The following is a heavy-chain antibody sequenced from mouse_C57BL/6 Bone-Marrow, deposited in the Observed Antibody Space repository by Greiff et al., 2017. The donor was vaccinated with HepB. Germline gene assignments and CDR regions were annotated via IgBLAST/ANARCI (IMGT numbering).Heavy chain of an antibody. V-gene: IGHV5-4*01. Sequence: EVHLVESGGGLVKPGGSLKLSCAASGFTFSSYAMSWVRQTPEKRLEWVATISDGGSYTYYPDNVKGRFTISRDNAKNNLYLQMSHLKSEDTAMYYCARDGDWGQGTLVTVSA. J-gene: IGHJ3*01. CDR2: ISDGGSYT. CDR3: ARDGD. CDR1: GFTFSSYA.